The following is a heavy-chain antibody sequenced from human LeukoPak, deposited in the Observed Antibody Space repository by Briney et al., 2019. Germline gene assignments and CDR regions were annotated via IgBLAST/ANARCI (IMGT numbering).Heavy chain of an antibody. CDR2: ISSSSSTI. CDR3: ARDGYYGSGSYYAAKYNWFDP. V-gene: IGHV3-48*01. D-gene: IGHD3-10*01. J-gene: IGHJ5*02. Sequence: PGRSLRLSCTASGFTFGDYAMSWVRQAPGKGLEWVSSISSSSSTIYYADSVKGRFTISRDNAKNSPFLQMNSLSAEDTAVYSCARDGYYGSGSYYAAKYNWFDPWGQGTLVTVSS. CDR1: GFTFGDYA.